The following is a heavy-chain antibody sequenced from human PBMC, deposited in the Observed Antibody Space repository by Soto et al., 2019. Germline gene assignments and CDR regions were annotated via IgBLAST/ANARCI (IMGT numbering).Heavy chain of an antibody. Sequence: QVQLQESGPGLVKPSQTLSLTCTVSGGSISSGGYYWSWIRQHPGKGLEWIGYIYYSGSTYYNPSLKSRVTISVDTSKNQFSLKLRSVTAADTAVYYCARVDLSYYYYYGMDVWGQGTTVTVSS. CDR3: ARVDLSYYYYYGMDV. CDR2: IYYSGST. V-gene: IGHV4-31*03. CDR1: GGSISSGGYY. J-gene: IGHJ6*02.